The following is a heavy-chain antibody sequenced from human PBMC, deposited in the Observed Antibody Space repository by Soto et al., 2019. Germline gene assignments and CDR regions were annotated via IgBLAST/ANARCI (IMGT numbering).Heavy chain of an antibody. CDR2: ISLDGGGQ. CDR1: GFDFNTFG. D-gene: IGHD6-19*01. J-gene: IGHJ5*02. CDR3: AKDSSVMAAGSGGWFDP. V-gene: IGHV3-30*02. Sequence: QVQLVESGGGVVQPGGSLRLSCAASGFDFNTFGLHWVRQAPGKGREWVAAISLDGGGQYYADSVKGRFTVSSDKSNSTLYLQMNSLGAADTATYFCAKDSSVMAAGSGGWFDPWGPGTLVIVSS.